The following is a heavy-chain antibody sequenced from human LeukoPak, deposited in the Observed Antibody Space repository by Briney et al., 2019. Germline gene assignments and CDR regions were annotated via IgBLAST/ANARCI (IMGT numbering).Heavy chain of an antibody. CDR3: TRHDVVPVIGHGMAV. D-gene: IGHD2-2*01. CDR1: GASIYTYY. Sequence: PSETLSLTCTVSGASIYTYYWSWIRQPPGKGLEWIGYISPNAYTIYTPSLNSRVTISRDTSEHQFSLILSSVTAADTAVYYCTRHDVVPVIGHGMAVWGQGTTVTVSS. V-gene: IGHV4-59*08. CDR2: ISPNAYT. J-gene: IGHJ6*02.